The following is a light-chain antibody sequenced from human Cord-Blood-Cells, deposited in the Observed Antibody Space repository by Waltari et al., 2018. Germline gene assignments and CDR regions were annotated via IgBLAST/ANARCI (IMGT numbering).Light chain of an antibody. Sequence: DIQMTQSPSSLSASVGDRVTITCRASQSISSYLNWYQQKPGKAPKLLIYAASSLQSGVPSRFSCSGPGTDFTLTISSLQPEDFATYYCQQSYSTPYSFGQGTKLEIK. CDR1: QSISSY. V-gene: IGKV1-39*01. CDR2: AAS. CDR3: QQSYSTPYS. J-gene: IGKJ2*03.